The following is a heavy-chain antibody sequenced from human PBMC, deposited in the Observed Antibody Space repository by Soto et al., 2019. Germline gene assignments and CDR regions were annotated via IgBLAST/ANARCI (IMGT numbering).Heavy chain of an antibody. CDR1: GFTFSNFA. D-gene: IGHD6-19*01. CDR2: IPFDGDSE. V-gene: IGHV3-30-3*01. J-gene: IGHJ4*02. Sequence: GGSLRLSCAASGFTFSNFAMHWVRQAPGKGLEWVAVIPFDGDSEYYADSVKGRFTISRDNSKSMVYLHMSSLKGDDTGVYYCARAWLQAFPHLDYWGQGTLVTVSS. CDR3: ARAWLQAFPHLDY.